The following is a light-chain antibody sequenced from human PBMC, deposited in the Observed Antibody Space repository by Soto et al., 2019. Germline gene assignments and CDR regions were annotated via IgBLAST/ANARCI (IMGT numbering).Light chain of an antibody. V-gene: IGLV2-23*01. CDR1: SSDVGSYNL. CDR3: CSYAGSSVWV. CDR2: EGS. J-gene: IGLJ3*02. Sequence: QSALTQPASVSGSPGQSITISCTGTSSDVGSYNLVSWYRQEPGKAPKLMIYEGSKRPSGVSYRFSGSKSGNTASLTISGLPAEDEADYYCCSYAGSSVWVFGGGTKVTVL.